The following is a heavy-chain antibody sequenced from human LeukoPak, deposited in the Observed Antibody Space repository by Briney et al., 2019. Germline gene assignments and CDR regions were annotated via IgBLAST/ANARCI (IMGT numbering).Heavy chain of an antibody. Sequence: SSVKLSCKTSGYSFTTFGISWVRQAPGQGLEWMGWITGYNANTNYPQKLQGRVTMTTDTSTSTGYMELRRLRSDDKAVYYCARDHYDSSGYYYYYYYYMDVWGKGTTVSISS. CDR1: GYSFTTFG. V-gene: IGHV1-18*01. J-gene: IGHJ6*03. CDR2: ITGYNANT. CDR3: ARDHYDSSGYYYYYYYYMDV. D-gene: IGHD3-22*01.